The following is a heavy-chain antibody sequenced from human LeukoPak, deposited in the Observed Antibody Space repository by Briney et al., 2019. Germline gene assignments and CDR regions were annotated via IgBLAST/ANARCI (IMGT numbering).Heavy chain of an antibody. Sequence: PGGSLRLSCAASGFTFSSYSMNWVRQAPGKGLEWVSSISSSSSYIYYADSVKGRFTISRDNAKNSLYLQMNSLRAEDTAVYYCARDMVRGVGALPYWGQGTLVTVSS. CDR3: ARDMVRGVGALPY. CDR1: GFTFSSYS. J-gene: IGHJ4*02. V-gene: IGHV3-21*01. CDR2: ISSSSSYI. D-gene: IGHD3-10*01.